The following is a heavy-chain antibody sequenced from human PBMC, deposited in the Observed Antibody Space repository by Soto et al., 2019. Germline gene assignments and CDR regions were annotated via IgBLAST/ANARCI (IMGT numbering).Heavy chain of an antibody. CDR3: TRPLWYYGSWMGYPPFYY. V-gene: IGHV1-69*01. CDR2: IIPLFGTT. D-gene: IGHD3-3*01. Sequence: QVQLVQSGAEVKKPGSSVKVSCRASGGSFNSYAINWVRQAPGQGLEWMGGIIPLFGTTYYAQKFQGRVTITAEESTTTGYMDLNSLVLEGTALYYCTRPLWYYGSWMGYPPFYYWGQRTMVTVSS. J-gene: IGHJ4*02. CDR1: GGSFNSYA.